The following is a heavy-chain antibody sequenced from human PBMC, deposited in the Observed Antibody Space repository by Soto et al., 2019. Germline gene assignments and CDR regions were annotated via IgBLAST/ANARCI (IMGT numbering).Heavy chain of an antibody. J-gene: IGHJ4*02. CDR3: AREQQLVTPYFDY. Sequence: GGSLRLSCAASGFAFSSYEMKWVRHAPGKGLEWVSYISSSGSTIYYADSVKGRFTISRDNAKNSLYLQMNSLRAEDTAVYYCAREQQLVTPYFDYWGQGTLVTVSS. CDR1: GFAFSSYE. V-gene: IGHV3-48*03. CDR2: ISSSGSTI. D-gene: IGHD6-13*01.